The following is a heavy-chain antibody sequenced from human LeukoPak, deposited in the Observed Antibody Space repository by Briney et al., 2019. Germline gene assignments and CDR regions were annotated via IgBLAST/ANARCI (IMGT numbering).Heavy chain of an antibody. D-gene: IGHD5-18*01. CDR2: IYYTGSS. V-gene: IGHV4-39*01. J-gene: IGHJ5*02. CDR3: ARHKKSIVDTDMGP. CDR1: GGSISSSNYY. Sequence: SETLSLTCTVSGGSISSSNYYWGWLRQPPGKGLEWVGNIYYTGSSYYNPSLKSRVTISVDTSKNQFSLKLNSVTAADTAVYYCARHKKSIVDTDMGPWGQGTLVTVSS.